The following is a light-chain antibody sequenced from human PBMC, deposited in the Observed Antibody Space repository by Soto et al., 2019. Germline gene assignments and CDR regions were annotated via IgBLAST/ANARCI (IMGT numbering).Light chain of an antibody. Sequence: DIVMTQSPDSLAVSLGERATINCKSSQSVFYSSNNKNYLAWYQQKPGQPPNLLIYWASTRESGVPDRFSGSGSGTDFILTISSLQAEDVAVYYCQQYYGIPYTFGQGTKLEIK. CDR1: QSVFYSSNNKNY. CDR2: WAS. J-gene: IGKJ2*01. CDR3: QQYYGIPYT. V-gene: IGKV4-1*01.